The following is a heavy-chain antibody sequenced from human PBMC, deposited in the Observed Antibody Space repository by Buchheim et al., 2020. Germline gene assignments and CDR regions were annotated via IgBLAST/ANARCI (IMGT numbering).Heavy chain of an antibody. Sequence: EAQLVESGGGLVQPGGSLRISCAASDFAFNSYDMNWVRQAPGKGLEWVAFITSGGFTTYYADSLKGRFTISRDNSKNSLFLQMNSLRAEDTGVYYCARDFSGWYYFDLWGQGT. CDR2: ITSGGFTT. V-gene: IGHV3-48*03. CDR3: ARDFSGWYYFDL. J-gene: IGHJ4*02. D-gene: IGHD6-19*01. CDR1: DFAFNSYD.